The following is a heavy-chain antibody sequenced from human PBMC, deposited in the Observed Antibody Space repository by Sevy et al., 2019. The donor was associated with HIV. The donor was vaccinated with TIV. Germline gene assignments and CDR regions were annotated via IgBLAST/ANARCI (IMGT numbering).Heavy chain of an antibody. V-gene: IGHV1-24*01. J-gene: IGHJ4*02. Sequence: ASVKVSCKLSGYTLTQLSMHWVRQAPGKGLEWLGSFDPEDGERIYAQKFQGRFTMTEETSTDTAYMGLSSLRSEDTAIYYCATGREYYEGNSGYFDYWGQGTLVTVSS. D-gene: IGHD3-3*01. CDR3: ATGREYYEGNSGYFDY. CDR2: FDPEDGER. CDR1: GYTLTQLS.